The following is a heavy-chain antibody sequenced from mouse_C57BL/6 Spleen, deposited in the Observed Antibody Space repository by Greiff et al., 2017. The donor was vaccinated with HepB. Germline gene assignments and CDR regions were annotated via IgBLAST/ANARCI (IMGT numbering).Heavy chain of an antibody. D-gene: IGHD1-1*01. CDR2: ISSGGDYI. V-gene: IGHV5-9-1*02. J-gene: IGHJ4*01. CDR3: TREGYYGSSLHYYAMDY. Sequence: EVQVVESGEGLVKPGGSLKLSCAASGFTFSSYAMSWVRQTPEKRLEWVAYISSGGDYIYYADTVKGRFTISRDNARNTLYLQMSSLKSEDTAMYYCTREGYYGSSLHYYAMDYWGQGTSVTVSS. CDR1: GFTFSSYA.